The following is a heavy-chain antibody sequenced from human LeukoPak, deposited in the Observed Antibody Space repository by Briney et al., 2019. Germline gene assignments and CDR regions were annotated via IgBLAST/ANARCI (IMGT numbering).Heavy chain of an antibody. D-gene: IGHD3-16*01. CDR2: IYHSGGT. V-gene: IGHV4-30-2*01. CDR3: ARDIWGSST. Sequence: SQTLSLTCVVSGASISSGGYSWSWIRQPLGKGLEWIGCIYHSGGTHYNPSLKSRVTMSVDMSKNQISLNLNSVTAADTAVYYCARDIWGSSTWGPGTLVTVSS. CDR1: GASISSGGYS. J-gene: IGHJ5*02.